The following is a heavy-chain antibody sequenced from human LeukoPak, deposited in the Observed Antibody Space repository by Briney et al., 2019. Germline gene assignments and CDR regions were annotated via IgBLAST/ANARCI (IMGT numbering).Heavy chain of an antibody. J-gene: IGHJ4*02. CDR1: GGSFSGYY. CDR2: IYNSVT. D-gene: IGHD5-12*01. V-gene: IGHV4-59*01. CDR3: ARRGYFDF. Sequence: SETLSLTCAVYGGSFSGYYWSWIRQPPGKGLEWIGFIYNSVTNYNPSLKSRVTISVDTSKNQFSLKLSSATAADTAVYYCARRGYFDFWGQGILVTVSS.